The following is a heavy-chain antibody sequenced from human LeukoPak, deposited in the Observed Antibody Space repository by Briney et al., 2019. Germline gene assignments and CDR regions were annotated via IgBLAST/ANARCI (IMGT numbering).Heavy chain of an antibody. J-gene: IGHJ4*02. CDR1: GFSIRSYW. CDR2: IKQDGSQI. V-gene: IGHV3-7*01. Sequence: PGGSLRLSCSASGFSIRSYWMSWVRQAPGKGLEWVANIKQDGSQIYYVDSVKGRFTVSRDNAKNSLYLQMNTLRAEDTAVYYCARDRAVRYFDYWGQGTLVTVSS. D-gene: IGHD3-16*02. CDR3: ARDRAVRYFDY.